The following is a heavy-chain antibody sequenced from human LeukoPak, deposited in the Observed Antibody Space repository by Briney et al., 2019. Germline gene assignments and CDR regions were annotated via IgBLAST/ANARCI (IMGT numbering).Heavy chain of an antibody. CDR2: ISGSGGST. CDR1: GFTFSSYA. J-gene: IGHJ6*02. V-gene: IGHV3-23*01. D-gene: IGHD3-3*01. Sequence: GGSLRLSCAASGFTFSSYAMSWVRQAPGKGLEWVSAISGSGGSTYYADSVKGRFTISRDNSKNTLYLQMNSLRAEDTAVYYCAKVTSASLGGITIFGVVTPPPYYYYGMDVWGQGTTVTVSS. CDR3: AKVTSASLGGITIFGVVTPPPYYYYGMDV.